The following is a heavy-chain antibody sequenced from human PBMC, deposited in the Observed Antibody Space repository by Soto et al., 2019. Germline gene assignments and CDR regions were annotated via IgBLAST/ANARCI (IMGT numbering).Heavy chain of an antibody. CDR2: INPNSGDT. CDR3: ARGPHSSSYSYYYYGMDV. D-gene: IGHD6-6*01. Sequence: QVQLVQSGAEVKKPGASVKVSCKASGYTFTGYYMHWVRQAPGQGLEWMGWINPNSGDTNYAQKFQGWVTMTRDTSISTAYMELSRLRSDDTAVYYCARGPHSSSYSYYYYGMDVWGQGTTVTVSS. CDR1: GYTFTGYY. J-gene: IGHJ6*02. V-gene: IGHV1-2*04.